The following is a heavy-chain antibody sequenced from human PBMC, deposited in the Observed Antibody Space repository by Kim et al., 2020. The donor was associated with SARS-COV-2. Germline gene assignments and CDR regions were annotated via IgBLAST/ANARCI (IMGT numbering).Heavy chain of an antibody. CDR1: GFTFSSYG. Sequence: GGSLRLSCAASGFTFSSYGMHWVRQAPGKGLEWVAVISYDGSNKYYADSVKGRFTISRDNSKNTLYLQMNSLRAEDTAVYYCAKDGYCSGGSCYSDPYYYYGMDVWGQGTTVTVSS. D-gene: IGHD2-15*01. V-gene: IGHV3-30*18. CDR2: ISYDGSNK. CDR3: AKDGYCSGGSCYSDPYYYYGMDV. J-gene: IGHJ6*02.